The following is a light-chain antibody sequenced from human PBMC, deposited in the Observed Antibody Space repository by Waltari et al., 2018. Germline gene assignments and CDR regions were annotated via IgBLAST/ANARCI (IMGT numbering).Light chain of an antibody. CDR2: AAS. V-gene: IGKV1-39*01. CDR1: QSISIY. J-gene: IGKJ1*01. Sequence: DIQMTQSPSSLSASVGDRVTITCRASQSISIYLSWYQQKPGRAPKLLIYAASRLESGVPSRFSGSGSGRDFTLIISSLQPEDFATYSCQQSYSQTRTFGQGTKVEI. CDR3: QQSYSQTRT.